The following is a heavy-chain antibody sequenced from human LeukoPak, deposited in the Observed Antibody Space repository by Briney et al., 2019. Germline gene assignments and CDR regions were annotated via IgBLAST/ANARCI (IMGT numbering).Heavy chain of an antibody. J-gene: IGHJ6*03. CDR3: AREGAPLRTETEDIVVVPAAIQGGYYYMDV. Sequence: GASVKVSCKASGYTFTSYGISWVRQAPGQGLEWMGWISAYNGNTNYAQKLQGRVTMTTDTSTSTAYMELRSLRSDDTAVYYCAREGAPLRTETEDIVVVPAAIQGGYYYMDVWGKGTTVTVSS. D-gene: IGHD2-2*02. CDR2: ISAYNGNT. CDR1: GYTFTSYG. V-gene: IGHV1-18*01.